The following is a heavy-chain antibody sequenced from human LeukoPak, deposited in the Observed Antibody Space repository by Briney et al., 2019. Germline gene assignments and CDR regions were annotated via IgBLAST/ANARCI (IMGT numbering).Heavy chain of an antibody. CDR3: ARGPTVVLNWFDP. Sequence: GGSLRLSCAASGFTFSSYSMNWVRQAPGKGLEWVSSISSSSSYIYYADSVKGRFTISRDNAKNSLYLQMNSLRAEDTAVYYCARGPTVVLNWFDPWGQGTLVTVSS. J-gene: IGHJ5*02. CDR2: ISSSSSYI. D-gene: IGHD4-23*01. CDR1: GFTFSSYS. V-gene: IGHV3-21*01.